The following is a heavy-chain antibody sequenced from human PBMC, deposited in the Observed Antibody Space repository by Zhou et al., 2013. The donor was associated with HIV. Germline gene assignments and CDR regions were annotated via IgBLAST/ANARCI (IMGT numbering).Heavy chain of an antibody. CDR1: GYTFTGYY. V-gene: IGHV1-2*02. J-gene: IGHJ3*02. Sequence: QEQLVQSGAEMKKPGASVKVSCKASGYTFTGYYMHWVRQAPGQGLEWMGWINPNSGGTNYAQKLQGRVTMTTDTSTSTAYMELRSLRSDDTAVYYCTRGIVVVVAYDAFDIWGQGTMVTVSS. CDR2: INPNSGGT. CDR3: TRGIVVVVAYDAFDI. D-gene: IGHD2-15*01.